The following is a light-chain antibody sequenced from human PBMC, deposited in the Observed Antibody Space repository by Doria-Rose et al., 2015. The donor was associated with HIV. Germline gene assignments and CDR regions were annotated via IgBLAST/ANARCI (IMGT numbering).Light chain of an antibody. Sequence: MTQSPSSVSASVGDRATITCRASEAISSWLVWYQQKPGKAPKVLIYAASTLQSGVPSRFSGSGFGTDFTLTISNLQPEDFATYYCQQSNSFPITFGQGTRLEIK. CDR3: QQSNSFPIT. CDR1: EAISSW. J-gene: IGKJ5*01. V-gene: IGKV1-12*01. CDR2: AAS.